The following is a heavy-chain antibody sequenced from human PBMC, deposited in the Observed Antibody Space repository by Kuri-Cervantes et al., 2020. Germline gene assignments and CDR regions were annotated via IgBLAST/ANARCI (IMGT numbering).Heavy chain of an antibody. D-gene: IGHD3-10*01. V-gene: IGHV3-13*01. CDR1: GFTFSSHD. J-gene: IGHJ4*02. CDR3: ARDYHGSGIFDY. CDR2: IGTAGDT. Sequence: GESLKISCAASGFTFSSHDMHWVRQATGKGLEWVSAIGTAGDTYYPGSVKGRFTISRDNAKNSLYLQMNSLRDEDTAVYYCARDYHGSGIFDYWGQGTLVTVSS.